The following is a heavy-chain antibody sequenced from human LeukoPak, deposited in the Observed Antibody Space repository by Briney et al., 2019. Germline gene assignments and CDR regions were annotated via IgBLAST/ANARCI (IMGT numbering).Heavy chain of an antibody. V-gene: IGHV4-39*07. J-gene: IGHJ5*02. Sequence: SETLSLTCTVSGGSISSSSYYWGWIRQPPGKGLEWIGSIYYSGSTYYNPSLKSRVTISVDTSKNQFSLKLSSVTAADTAVYYCARVSSSWYGWFDPWGQGTLVTVSS. CDR2: IYYSGST. D-gene: IGHD6-13*01. CDR3: ARVSSSWYGWFDP. CDR1: GGSISSSSYY.